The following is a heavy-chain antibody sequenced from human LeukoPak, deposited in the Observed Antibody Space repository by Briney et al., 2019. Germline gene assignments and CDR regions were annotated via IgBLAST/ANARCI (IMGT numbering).Heavy chain of an antibody. CDR3: ARAPGYCSSTSCYWLYYFDY. D-gene: IGHD2-2*01. CDR1: GYSFTSYW. CDR2: IYPGDSDT. V-gene: IGHV5-51*01. J-gene: IGHJ4*02. Sequence: GESLKSSCKGSGYSFTSYWIGWVRQMPGKGLEWMGIIYPGDSDTRCSPSFQGQVTISADKSISTAYLQWSSLKASDTAMYYCARAPGYCSSTSCYWLYYFDYWGQGTLVTVSS.